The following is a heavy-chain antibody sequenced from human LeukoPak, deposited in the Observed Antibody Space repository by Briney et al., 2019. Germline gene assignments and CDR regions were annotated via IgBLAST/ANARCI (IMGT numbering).Heavy chain of an antibody. CDR2: IYSGGST. V-gene: IGHV3-66*01. Sequence: GGSLRLSCAASGFTVSSNYMSWVRQAPGKGLEWVSVIYSGGSTYYADCVKGRFTISRDNSKNTLYLQMNSLRAEDTAVYYCDRVPRDIVLMVYADAFDIWGQGTMVTVSS. CDR1: GFTVSSNY. J-gene: IGHJ3*02. D-gene: IGHD2-8*01. CDR3: DRVPRDIVLMVYADAFDI.